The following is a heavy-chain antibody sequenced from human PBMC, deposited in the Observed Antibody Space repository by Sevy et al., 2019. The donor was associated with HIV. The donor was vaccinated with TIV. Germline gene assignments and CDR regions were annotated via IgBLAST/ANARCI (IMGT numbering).Heavy chain of an antibody. CDR3: ARVSLGLGYYYYYMDV. V-gene: IGHV3-48*02. D-gene: IGHD3-16*01. Sequence: GGSLRLSCAASGFTFSSYSMNWVRQAPGKGLEWVSYISSSSSTIYYADSVKGRFTISRDKAKNSLYLQMNSLRDEYTAVYYCARVSLGLGYYYYYMDVWGKGTTVTVSS. CDR2: ISSSSSTI. J-gene: IGHJ6*03. CDR1: GFTFSSYS.